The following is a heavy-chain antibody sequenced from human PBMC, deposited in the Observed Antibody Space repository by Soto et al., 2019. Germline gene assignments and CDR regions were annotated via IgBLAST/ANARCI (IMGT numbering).Heavy chain of an antibody. CDR2: INAGNGNT. D-gene: IGHD5-18*01. CDR1: RERFTSCS. Sequence: SEAPRERFTSCSLRSLHQSPEQRLEWMGWINAGNGNTKYSQKFQGRVTITRDTSASTAYMELNSLRSEDTAVYYCVRAGYTYGSPYYGMGVCAQGPTGTVSS. CDR3: VRAGYTYGSPYYGMGV. V-gene: IGHV1-3*01. J-gene: IGHJ6*02.